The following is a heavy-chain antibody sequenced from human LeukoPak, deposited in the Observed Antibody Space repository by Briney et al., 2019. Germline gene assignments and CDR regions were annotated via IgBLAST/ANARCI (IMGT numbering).Heavy chain of an antibody. J-gene: IGHJ4*02. Sequence: SETLSLTCAVSGGSISSSNWWSWVRQPPGKGLEWIGEIYHSGSTNYNPSLKSRVTISVDKSKNQFSLKLSSVTAADTAVYYCARNVKEKSPRDIVVVPAAYFFDYWGQGTLVTVSS. V-gene: IGHV4-4*02. CDR2: IYHSGST. CDR3: ARNVKEKSPRDIVVVPAAYFFDY. CDR1: GGSISSSNW. D-gene: IGHD2-2*01.